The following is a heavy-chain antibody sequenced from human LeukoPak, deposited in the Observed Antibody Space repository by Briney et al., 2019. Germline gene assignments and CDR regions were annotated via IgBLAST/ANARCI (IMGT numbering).Heavy chain of an antibody. V-gene: IGHV3-7*01. CDR1: GFTFSSYW. D-gene: IGHD3-9*01. J-gene: IGHJ4*02. CDR3: ARLNYDILTGLAFFDY. CDR2: IKQDGSEK. Sequence: PGGSLRLSCAASGFTFSSYWMSWVRQAPGKGLEWVANIKQDGSEKYYVDSVKGRFTISRDNAKNSLYLQMNSLRAEDTAVYYCARLNYDILTGLAFFDYWGQGTLVTVSS.